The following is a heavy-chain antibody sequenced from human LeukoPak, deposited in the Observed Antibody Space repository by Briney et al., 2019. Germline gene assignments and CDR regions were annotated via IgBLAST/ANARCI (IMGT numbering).Heavy chain of an antibody. J-gene: IGHJ4*02. CDR3: ARDQRYCSSTSCHHFDY. CDR1: GFTFSSYA. V-gene: IGHV3-21*01. Sequence: GGSLRLSCAASGFTFSSYAMSWVRQAPGKGLEWVSSISSSSSYIYYADSVKGRFTISRDNAKNSLYLQMNSLRAEDTAVYYCARDQRYCSSTSCHHFDYWGQGTLVTVSS. CDR2: ISSSSSYI. D-gene: IGHD2-2*01.